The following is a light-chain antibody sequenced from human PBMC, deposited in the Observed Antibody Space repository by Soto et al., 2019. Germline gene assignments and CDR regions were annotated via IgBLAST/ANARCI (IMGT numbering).Light chain of an antibody. V-gene: IGKV1-39*01. J-gene: IGKJ2*01. Sequence: DIQMTQSPSSLSASVGDRVTITCRASQSISSYLNWYQQKPGKAPKLLIYAASSLQSGVPSRFSGSGSGTDFTLIISSLQTEDFATYYCQQRYSTPPSFGQRTKLEIK. CDR2: AAS. CDR1: QSISSY. CDR3: QQRYSTPPS.